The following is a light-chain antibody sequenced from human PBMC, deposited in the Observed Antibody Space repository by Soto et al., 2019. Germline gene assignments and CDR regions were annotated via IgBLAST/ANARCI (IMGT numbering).Light chain of an antibody. Sequence: DIVMTQSPLSLPVTPGEPASISCRSSQSLLHSNGYKYLDWYLQKPGQSPQLLIYLGSNRASGVPDRFSGSGSGTDFTLKISRVEAEDVGVYYCMQALETPRTFGQGPKV. V-gene: IGKV2-28*01. CDR3: MQALETPRT. CDR1: QSLLHSNGYKY. CDR2: LGS. J-gene: IGKJ1*01.